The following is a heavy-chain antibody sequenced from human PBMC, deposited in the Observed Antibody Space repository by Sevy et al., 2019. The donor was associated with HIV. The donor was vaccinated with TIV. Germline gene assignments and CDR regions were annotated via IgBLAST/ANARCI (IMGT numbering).Heavy chain of an antibody. V-gene: IGHV3-48*03. D-gene: IGHD3-22*01. CDR3: ARGPHHYYDSSAFFDY. CDR1: GFTFSSYE. CDR2: IISSGSSK. Sequence: GGSLRLSCTASGFTFSSYEMNWVRQAPGKGLEWVSNIISSGSSKYYADSVKGRFTTSIDNAKNSLFLQMNSLRAEDTAVYYCARGPHHYYDSSAFFDYWGQGTLVTVSS. J-gene: IGHJ4*02.